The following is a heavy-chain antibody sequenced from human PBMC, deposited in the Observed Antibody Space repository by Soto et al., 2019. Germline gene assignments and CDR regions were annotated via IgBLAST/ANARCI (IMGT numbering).Heavy chain of an antibody. V-gene: IGHV5-51*01. CDR1: GYSFTSYW. Sequence: CKGSGYSFTSYWIGWVRQMPGKGLEWMGIIYPGDSDTRYSPSFQGQVTISADKSISTAYLQWSSLKASDTAMYYCARRVDTAMVGFYYYGMDVWGQGTTVTVSS. D-gene: IGHD5-18*01. CDR3: ARRVDTAMVGFYYYGMDV. J-gene: IGHJ6*02. CDR2: IYPGDSDT.